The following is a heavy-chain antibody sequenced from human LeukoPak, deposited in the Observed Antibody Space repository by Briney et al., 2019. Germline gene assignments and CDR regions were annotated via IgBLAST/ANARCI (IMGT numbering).Heavy chain of an antibody. J-gene: IGHJ6*03. V-gene: IGHV4-59*01. Sequence: ASETLSLTCTVSGGSISSYYCSWIRQPPGKGLEWFGYIYYSGSTNYNPSLKSRVTISVDTSKNQFSLKLSSVTAADTAVYYCASLSSSNDYYYYYMDVWGKGTTVTISS. CDR1: GGSISSYY. CDR3: ASLSSSNDYYYYYMDV. CDR2: IYYSGST. D-gene: IGHD6-13*01.